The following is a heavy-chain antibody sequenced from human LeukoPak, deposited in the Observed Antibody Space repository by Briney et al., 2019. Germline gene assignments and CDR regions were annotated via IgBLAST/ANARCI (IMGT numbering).Heavy chain of an antibody. CDR1: GFTFSDFY. CDR2: ISSRSGYT. Sequence: PGGSLRLSCAASGFTFSDFYMSWIRQAPGKGLEWVSYISSRSGYTNYAGSVKGRFTISRDNAKKSLYLQMNSLRDEDTAVYYCASARGGSYYYYFDSWGPGTLVTVSS. V-gene: IGHV3-11*03. D-gene: IGHD1-26*01. J-gene: IGHJ4*02. CDR3: ASARGGSYYYYFDS.